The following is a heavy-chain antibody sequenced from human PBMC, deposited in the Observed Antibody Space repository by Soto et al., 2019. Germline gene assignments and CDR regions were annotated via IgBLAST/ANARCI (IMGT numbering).Heavy chain of an antibody. J-gene: IGHJ6*02. CDR2: ISYDGSNK. V-gene: IGHV3-30-3*01. Sequence: QVPLVESGGGVVQPGRSLRLSCAASGFTFSSYAMHWVRQAPGKGLEWVAVISYDGSNKYYADSVKGRFTISRDNSKNTLYLQMNSLRAEDTAVYYCARPWDVWGQGTTVTVSS. CDR3: ARPWDV. CDR1: GFTFSSYA.